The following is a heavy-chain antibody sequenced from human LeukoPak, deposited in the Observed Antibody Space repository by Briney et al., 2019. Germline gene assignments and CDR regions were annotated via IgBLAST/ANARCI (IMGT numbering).Heavy chain of an antibody. CDR2: IKQDGSGR. J-gene: IGHJ6*03. CDR3: ARGQVKQQLLPRTGSRYYYYYMGV. CDR1: GFTFSSYC. Sequence: PGGSLRLSCAASGFTFSSYCMSWVRQAPGKGLEWVANIKQDGSGRYYVDSVKGRFTISRDNAKNSLYLQMNSLRTEDTAVYYCARGQVKQQLLPRTGSRYYYYYMGVWGKGTTVTVSS. D-gene: IGHD6-13*01. V-gene: IGHV3-7*01.